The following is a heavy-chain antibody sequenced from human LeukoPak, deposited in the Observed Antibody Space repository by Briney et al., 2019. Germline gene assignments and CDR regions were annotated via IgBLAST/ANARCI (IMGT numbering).Heavy chain of an antibody. V-gene: IGHV4-61*02. CDR2: IYTSGST. Sequence: SQTLSLTCTVSGGSISSGSYYWSWIRQPAGKGLEWIGRIYTSGSTNYNPSLKSRVTISVDTSENQFSLKLSSVTAADTAVYYCARFGSGWHYFDYWGQGTLVTVSS. CDR1: GGSISSGSYY. J-gene: IGHJ4*02. CDR3: ARFGSGWHYFDY. D-gene: IGHD6-19*01.